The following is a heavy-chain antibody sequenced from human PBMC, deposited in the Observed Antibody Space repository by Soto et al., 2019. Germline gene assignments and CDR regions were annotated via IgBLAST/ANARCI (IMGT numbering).Heavy chain of an antibody. V-gene: IGHV4-39*02. CDR2: IYYSGSA. CDR1: GDSISSSSYY. J-gene: IGHJ6*02. CDR3: ARDLGGYSYGKPPYYGMDV. Sequence: QLQLQESGPGLVKPSETLSLTSIVSGDSISSSSYYWGWIRQPPGKGLEWIGSIYYSGSAYYNPSLKSRVTISVDTSKNQFSLKLSSVAAADTAVYYCARDLGGYSYGKPPYYGMDVWGQGTTVTVSS. D-gene: IGHD5-18*01.